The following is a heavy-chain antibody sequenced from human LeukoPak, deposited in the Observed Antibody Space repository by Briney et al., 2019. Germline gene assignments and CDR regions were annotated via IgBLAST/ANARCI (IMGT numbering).Heavy chain of an antibody. CDR2: INWNSDTK. Sequence: HSGRSLRLSCVGSGFAFHNYAMHWVRRPPGKGLEWVSAINWNSDTKAYADSVKGRFTISRDRSRNSLYLQMDSLRPEDPALYYCAKYTGCNGAYFYAMDVWGQGTSVTVSS. CDR3: AKYTGCNGAYFYAMDV. CDR1: GFAFHNYA. V-gene: IGHV3-9*01. D-gene: IGHD4-23*01. J-gene: IGHJ6*02.